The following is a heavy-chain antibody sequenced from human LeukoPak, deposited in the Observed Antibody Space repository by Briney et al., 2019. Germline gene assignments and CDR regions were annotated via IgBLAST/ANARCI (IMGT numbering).Heavy chain of an antibody. J-gene: IGHJ4*02. Sequence: SETLSLTCAVYGGSFSGYYWSWIRQPPGKGLEWIGEINHSGSTNYNPSLTSRVTISVDTSKNQFSLKLSSVTAADTAVYYCAREGLDCSSTSCYSADYWGQGTLVTVSS. CDR2: INHSGST. CDR1: GGSFSGYY. CDR3: AREGLDCSSTSCYSADY. V-gene: IGHV4-34*01. D-gene: IGHD2-2*01.